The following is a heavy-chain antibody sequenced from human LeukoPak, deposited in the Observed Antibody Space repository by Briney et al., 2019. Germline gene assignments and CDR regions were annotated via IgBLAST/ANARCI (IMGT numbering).Heavy chain of an antibody. V-gene: IGHV4-34*01. D-gene: IGHD2-8*01. CDR3: AKNGQRGFSFDP. CDR2: GDHTGGT. CDR1: GGSFTGYY. J-gene: IGHJ5*02. Sequence: SETLSLTCAVYGGSFTGYYWSWLRQPPGKGLEWIGEGDHTGGTKYNPSLKSRVTISADSSKNQFSLKWYSVTAADTGLYYCAKNGQRGFSFDPWGQGTLVIVAS.